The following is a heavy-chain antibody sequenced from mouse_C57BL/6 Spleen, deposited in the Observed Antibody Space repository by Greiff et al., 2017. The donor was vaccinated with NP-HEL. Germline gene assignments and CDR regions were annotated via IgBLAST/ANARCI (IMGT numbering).Heavy chain of an antibody. D-gene: IGHD1-1*01. Sequence: QVQLQQPGAELVKPGASVKLSCKASGYTFTSYWMHWVKQRPGQGLEWIGMIHPNSGSTNYNEKFKSKATLTVDKSSSTAYMQLSSLTSEDSAVYYCARPYGSSYTAWFAYWGQGTLVTVSA. J-gene: IGHJ3*01. V-gene: IGHV1-64*01. CDR3: ARPYGSSYTAWFAY. CDR1: GYTFTSYW. CDR2: IHPNSGST.